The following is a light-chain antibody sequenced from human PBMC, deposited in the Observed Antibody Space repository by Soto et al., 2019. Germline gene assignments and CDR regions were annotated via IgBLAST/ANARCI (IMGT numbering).Light chain of an antibody. V-gene: IGKV3-20*01. J-gene: IGKJ3*01. CDR1: KSVSSGF. CDR3: QQYGSSPFT. Sequence: EIVLTQSPGTLSLSPGERATLSCRASKSVSSGFLAWYQQKPGQTPRLLIYGASNRATGIPDRFSGSGSGTEFTLTISRLEPEDYAMYYCQQYGSSPFTFGSGTKVDIK. CDR2: GAS.